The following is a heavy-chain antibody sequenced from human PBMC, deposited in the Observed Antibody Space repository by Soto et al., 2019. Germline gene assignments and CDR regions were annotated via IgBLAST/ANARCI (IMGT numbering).Heavy chain of an antibody. CDR3: AKDGKMRTKVWFPAGYGMDV. Sequence: EVQLVESGGGLVKPGGSLRLSCAASGFTLSRYTMNWVRQAPGRGLQWISGNSVSGDNTAYVESVRGRFTVYRDNSKNTLYLQMNNLRAEDTALYYCAKDGKMRTKVWFPAGYGMDVWGQGTTVTVSS. CDR2: NSVSGDNT. CDR1: GFTLSRYT. V-gene: IGHV3-23*04. D-gene: IGHD3-10*01. J-gene: IGHJ6*02.